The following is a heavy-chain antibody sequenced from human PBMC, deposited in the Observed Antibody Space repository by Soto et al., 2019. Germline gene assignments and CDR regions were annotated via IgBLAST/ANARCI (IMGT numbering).Heavy chain of an antibody. CDR3: AHLTTGGFYFDY. Sequence: QITLKESGPTLVKPTQTLTLTCTFSGFSIRNSGVGVGWIRQPPGKALEWLALIYWDDDKRYSPSLKSRLTITKDTSKNQVVLIMTNMDPGDTATYYCAHLTTGGFYFDYWGHGTLVTVSS. V-gene: IGHV2-5*02. D-gene: IGHD4-17*01. CDR1: GFSIRNSGVG. J-gene: IGHJ4*01. CDR2: IYWDDDK.